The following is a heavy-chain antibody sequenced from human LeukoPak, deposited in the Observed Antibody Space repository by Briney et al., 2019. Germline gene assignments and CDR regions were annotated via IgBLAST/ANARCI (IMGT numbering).Heavy chain of an antibody. Sequence: PSETLSLTCAVYGGSFSGYYWSWIRQPPGKGLEWIGSIYYSGSTYYNPSLKSRVTISVDTSKNQFSLKLSSVTAADTAVYYCARETKYSSSGDWFDPWGQGTLVTVSS. CDR1: GGSFSGYY. CDR2: IYYSGST. CDR3: ARETKYSSSGDWFDP. V-gene: IGHV4-34*01. J-gene: IGHJ5*02. D-gene: IGHD6-13*01.